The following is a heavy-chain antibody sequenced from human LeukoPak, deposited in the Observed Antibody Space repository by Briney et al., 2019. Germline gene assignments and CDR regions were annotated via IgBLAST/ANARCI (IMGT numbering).Heavy chain of an antibody. CDR2: IYHSGTT. D-gene: IGHD3-22*01. J-gene: IGHJ4*03. Sequence: SETLSLTCAVSGYSISSGYRWGWIRQPPGKGLEWIGTIYHSGTTYNDPSLKSRVTISVDTSKNQFSLKLSSVTAADTAVYYCVRSYYYDSYYFDYWGQGTMVAVSS. CDR1: GYSISSGYR. CDR3: VRSYYYDSYYFDY. V-gene: IGHV4-38-2*01.